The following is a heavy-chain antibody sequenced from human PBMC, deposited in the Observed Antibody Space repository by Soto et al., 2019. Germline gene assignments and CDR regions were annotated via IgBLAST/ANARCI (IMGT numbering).Heavy chain of an antibody. D-gene: IGHD3-16*01. J-gene: IGHJ4*02. CDR1: GGSFSGYY. Sequence: QVQLQQWGAGLLKPSETLSLTCAVYGGSFSGYYWSWIRQPPGKGLEWIGEINHSGSTNYNPSLKSRVTISVDTSKNQFSLKLSSVTAADTAVYYCARGAVWAGLDYWGQGTLVTISS. CDR2: INHSGST. CDR3: ARGAVWAGLDY. V-gene: IGHV4-34*01.